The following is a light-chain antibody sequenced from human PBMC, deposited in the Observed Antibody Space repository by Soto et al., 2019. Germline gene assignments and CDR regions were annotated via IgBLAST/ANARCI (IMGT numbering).Light chain of an antibody. CDR2: EVT. J-gene: IGLJ2*01. CDR1: SSDVGGYNH. Sequence: QSALTQPASVSGSPGQSITISCTGTSSDVGGYNHVSWFQQHPGKAPKFMIYEVTNRPSGISSRFSGSKSGNTASLTISGLQAEDEADYYCCSYTSSTTLVFGGGTKLTVL. CDR3: CSYTSSTTLV. V-gene: IGLV2-14*01.